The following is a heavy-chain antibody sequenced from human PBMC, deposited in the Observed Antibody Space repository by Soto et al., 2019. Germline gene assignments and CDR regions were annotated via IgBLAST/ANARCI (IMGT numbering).Heavy chain of an antibody. CDR2: IHPGDSNT. J-gene: IGHJ4*02. D-gene: IGHD2-15*01. CDR3: ARSRTYGGNSFDY. Sequence: PGASLKISCATSGYSFTNYWIGWVRQLPRKGLEWMGIIHPGDSNTRYSPSFQGQVTISADKSISTAYLQWSSLKASDTAIYYCARSRTYGGNSFDYWGQGTLVTVSS. V-gene: IGHV5-51*01. CDR1: GYSFTNYW.